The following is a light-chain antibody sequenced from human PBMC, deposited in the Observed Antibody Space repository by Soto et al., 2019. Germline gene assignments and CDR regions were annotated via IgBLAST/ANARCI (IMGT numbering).Light chain of an antibody. CDR1: QSISSW. Sequence: DIQMTQSPSTLSSSVGDRVTITCRASQSISSWLAWYQQKPRKAPKLLIYDASSLESGVPSRFSGSGSGTEFTLTITSLQPDDFATYYCQQYNAAFGQGTRLEI. CDR3: QQYNAA. CDR2: DAS. V-gene: IGKV1-5*01. J-gene: IGKJ5*01.